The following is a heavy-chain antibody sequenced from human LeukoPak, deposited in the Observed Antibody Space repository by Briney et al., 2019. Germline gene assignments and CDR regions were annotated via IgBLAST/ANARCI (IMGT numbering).Heavy chain of an antibody. CDR1: GGTFSSYA. CDR3: AREGGFGDYGLYFDY. V-gene: IGHV1-69*04. J-gene: IGHJ4*02. CDR2: IIPILGIA. D-gene: IGHD4-17*01. Sequence: SVKVSCKASGGTFSSYAISWVRQAPGQGLEWMGRIIPILGIANYAQKFQGRVTITADKSTSTAYMELSSLRSEDTAVYYCAREGGFGDYGLYFDYWGQGTLVTVSS.